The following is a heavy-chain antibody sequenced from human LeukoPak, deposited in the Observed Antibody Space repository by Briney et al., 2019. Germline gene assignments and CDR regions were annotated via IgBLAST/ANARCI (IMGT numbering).Heavy chain of an antibody. CDR1: GGSISSGGYY. J-gene: IGHJ4*02. V-gene: IGHV4-31*03. D-gene: IGHD6-13*01. CDR3: AREVADSYFDY. Sequence: SETLSLTCTVSGGSISSGGYYWIWIRQHPGKGLEWIGYIYYSGSTYYNPSLKSRVTISVDTSKNQFSLKLSSVTAADTAVYYCAREVADSYFDYWGQGTMVTVSS. CDR2: IYYSGST.